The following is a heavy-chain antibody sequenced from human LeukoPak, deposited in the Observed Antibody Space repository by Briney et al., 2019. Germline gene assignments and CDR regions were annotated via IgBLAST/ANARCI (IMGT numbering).Heavy chain of an antibody. CDR1: GFTVSSNY. Sequence: GGSLRLSCAASGFTVSSNYMSWVRQAPGKGLEWVPVIYSGGYTYYADSVKGRFTISRDNSKNTLYLQMNSLRAEDTAVYYCARDPSCSSTSCHMGFDYWGQGTLVTVSS. J-gene: IGHJ4*02. D-gene: IGHD2-2*02. CDR3: ARDPSCSSTSCHMGFDY. V-gene: IGHV3-66*01. CDR2: IYSGGYT.